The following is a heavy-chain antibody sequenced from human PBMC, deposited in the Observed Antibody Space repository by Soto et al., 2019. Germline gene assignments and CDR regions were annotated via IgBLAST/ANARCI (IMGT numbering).Heavy chain of an antibody. Sequence: EVQLLESGGGLVQPGGSLRLSCAASGFTFSNYAMSWVRQAPGKGLEWVSAISGSGDSTYYADSVKGQFTISRDNSKNKLYLQMNRLRDEDTALYSCAKDSRSGYSSGWPGFDDWGQGTMVTVSS. CDR3: AKDSRSGYSSGWPGFDD. CDR1: GFTFSNYA. CDR2: ISGSGDST. J-gene: IGHJ4*02. V-gene: IGHV3-23*01. D-gene: IGHD6-19*01.